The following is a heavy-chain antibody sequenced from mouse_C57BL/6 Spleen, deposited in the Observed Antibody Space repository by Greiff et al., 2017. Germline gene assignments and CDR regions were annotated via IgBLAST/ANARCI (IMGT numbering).Heavy chain of an antibody. V-gene: IGHV1-81*01. CDR2: IYPRSGNT. D-gene: IGHD1-1*01. J-gene: IGHJ1*03. CDR3: AREVHYYGSSYRYFDV. CDR1: GYTFTSYG. Sequence: VQLQQSGAELARPGASVKLSCKASGYTFTSYGISWVKQRTGQGLEWIGEIYPRSGNTYYNEKFNGKATLTADKSSSTAYMELRSLTSEDSSVYFCAREVHYYGSSYRYFDVWGTGTTVTVSS.